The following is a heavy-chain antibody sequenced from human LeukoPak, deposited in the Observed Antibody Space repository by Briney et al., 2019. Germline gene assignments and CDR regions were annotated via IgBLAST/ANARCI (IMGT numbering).Heavy chain of an antibody. CDR2: INHSGST. Sequence: PSETLSLTCAVYGGSFSGYYWSWIRQPPGKGLEWLGEINHSGSTNYNPSLKSRATISVDTSKNQFSLKLSSVTAADTAVYYCARGLQRSQGYFDYWGQGTLVTVSS. D-gene: IGHD2-15*01. CDR3: ARGLQRSQGYFDY. J-gene: IGHJ4*02. V-gene: IGHV4-34*01. CDR1: GGSFSGYY.